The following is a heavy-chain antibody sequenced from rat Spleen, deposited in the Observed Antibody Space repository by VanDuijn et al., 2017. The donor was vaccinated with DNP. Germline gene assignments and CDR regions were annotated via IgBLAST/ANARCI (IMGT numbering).Heavy chain of an antibody. V-gene: IGHV3-1*01. CDR3: ARGLNYGGYNYYWYFDF. J-gene: IGHJ1*01. CDR1: GYFITNNY. Sequence: DVQLQESGPGLVKPSQSLSLTCSVTGYFITNNYWAWIRKFPGNKMEGMGYISYIGSTGYNPSLKSRISITKNTSKNQFFLQLNSVTTEDTATYYCARGLNYGGYNYYWYFDFWGPGTMVTVSS. CDR2: ISYIGST. D-gene: IGHD1-11*01.